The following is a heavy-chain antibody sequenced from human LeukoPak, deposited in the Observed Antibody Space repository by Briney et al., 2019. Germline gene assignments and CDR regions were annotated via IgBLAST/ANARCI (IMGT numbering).Heavy chain of an antibody. J-gene: IGHJ5*02. D-gene: IGHD3-22*01. CDR3: AKGDSSGYYFPSFRFDP. CDR1: GFTFSSYG. CDR2: ISYDGSNK. V-gene: IGHV3-30*18. Sequence: GRSLRLSCAASGFTFSSYGMHWVCQAPGKGLEWVAVISYDGSNKYYADSVKGRFTISRDNSKHTLYLQMNSLRAEDTAVYYCAKGDSSGYYFPSFRFDPWGQGTLVTVSS.